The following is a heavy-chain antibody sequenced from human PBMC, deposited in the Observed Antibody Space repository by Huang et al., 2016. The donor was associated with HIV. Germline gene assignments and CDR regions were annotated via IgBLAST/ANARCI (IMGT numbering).Heavy chain of an antibody. V-gene: IGHV1-69*01. Sequence: QVQLVQSGAEVKKPGSSVKVSCKASGGSFRNFAIGWVRQAPGQGLEWMGGIIPTLGTANSAQKFQGRVTIIADESTSTAYMELSILRSEDTAVYYCATVDYYDTSGPQRGYFDNWGQGTLVTVSS. CDR2: IIPTLGTA. D-gene: IGHD3-22*01. J-gene: IGHJ4*02. CDR3: ATVDYYDTSGPQRGYFDN. CDR1: GGSFRNFA.